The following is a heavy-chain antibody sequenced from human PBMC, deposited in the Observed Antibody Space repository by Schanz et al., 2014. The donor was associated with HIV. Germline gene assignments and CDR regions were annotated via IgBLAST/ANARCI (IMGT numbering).Heavy chain of an antibody. V-gene: IGHV3-11*01. CDR2: ISRSGSTM. J-gene: IGHJ3*01. CDR3: TRDAFYYDSPFDF. CDR1: GFSLSDYY. Sequence: QVQLVESGGDLVKPGGSLRLSCAASGFSLSDYYMSWIRQAPGKGLEWVSYISRSGSTMYYAESVKGRFTISRDNTKNSLYLEMDSLRVEYTAMYYCTRDAFYYDSPFDFWGQGTMVTVSS. D-gene: IGHD3-22*01.